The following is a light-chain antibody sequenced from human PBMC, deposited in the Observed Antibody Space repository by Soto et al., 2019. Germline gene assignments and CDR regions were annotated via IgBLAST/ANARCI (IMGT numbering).Light chain of an antibody. CDR3: SSYRSGGTFV. Sequence: QSALTQPASVSGSPGQSIAIFCTGTSSDVGGYNYVSWHQQHPGKAPKVLISVVSNRPSGVSNRFSGSKSGNTASRTISGLQAEDEADYYCSSYRSGGTFVFGSGTKLTVL. CDR2: VVS. CDR1: SSDVGGYNY. J-gene: IGLJ1*01. V-gene: IGLV2-14*01.